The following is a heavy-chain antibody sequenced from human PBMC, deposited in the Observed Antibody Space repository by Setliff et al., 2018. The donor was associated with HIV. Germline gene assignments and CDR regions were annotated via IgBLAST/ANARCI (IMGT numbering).Heavy chain of an antibody. CDR1: GYTFTSYG. CDR2: ISALNGRT. D-gene: IGHD3-22*01. J-gene: IGHJ6*02. V-gene: IGHV1-18*01. CDR3: AGYDSSGYYPSNYYYGMDV. Sequence: ASVKVSCKASGYTFTSYGIGWVRQAPGQGLEWMGWISALNGRTNYAQKLQGRVTMTTDTSTSTVYMDLRSLRSDDTAVYYCAGYDSSGYYPSNYYYGMDVWGQGTTVTSP.